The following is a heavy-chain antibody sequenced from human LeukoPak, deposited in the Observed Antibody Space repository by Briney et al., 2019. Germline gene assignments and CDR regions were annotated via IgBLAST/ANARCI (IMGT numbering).Heavy chain of an antibody. CDR2: ISWNSGSI. Sequence: GGSLRLSCAASGFTFDDYAMHWVRQAPGKGLEWVSGISWNSGSIGYADSVKGRFTISRDNAKNSLYLQMNSLRAEDTAVYYCATLGEGNHKSGDYWGQGTLVTVSS. CDR1: GFTFDDYA. V-gene: IGHV3-9*01. J-gene: IGHJ4*02. D-gene: IGHD1-14*01. CDR3: ATLGEGNHKSGDY.